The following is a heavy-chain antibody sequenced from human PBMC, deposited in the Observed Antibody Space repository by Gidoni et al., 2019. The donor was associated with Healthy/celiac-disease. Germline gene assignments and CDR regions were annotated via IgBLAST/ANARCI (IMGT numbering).Heavy chain of an antibody. D-gene: IGHD2-21*01. Sequence: QLQLQESGPGLVKPSETLSLTCTVAGGSISTSSYYWGWIRQRPGKGLEWIGTIYYVVSTYYNPSLKSRVTISIDTSRNQFSLKLTSVTAADTAVYYCARRDYLDVWGQGTTVTVSS. J-gene: IGHJ6*02. V-gene: IGHV4-39*01. CDR1: GGSISTSSYY. CDR2: IYYVVST. CDR3: ARRDYLDV.